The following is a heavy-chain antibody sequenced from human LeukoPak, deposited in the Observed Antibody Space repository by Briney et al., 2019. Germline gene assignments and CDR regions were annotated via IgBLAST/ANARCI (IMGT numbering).Heavy chain of an antibody. CDR2: INQDASVR. D-gene: IGHD6-6*01. Sequence: GGSLRLSCAASGFSFSTYWMSWVRQTPEKGLEFVANINQDASVRNYMDSLKGRCTISRDNAKKSVYLDINSLRADDTAVYYCARDPGYSSFDPWGQGALVTVSS. V-gene: IGHV3-7*01. CDR1: GFSFSTYW. CDR3: ARDPGYSSFDP. J-gene: IGHJ5*02.